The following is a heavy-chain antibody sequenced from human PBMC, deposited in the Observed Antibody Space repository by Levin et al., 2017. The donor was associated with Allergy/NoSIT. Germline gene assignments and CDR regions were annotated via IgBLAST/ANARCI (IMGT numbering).Heavy chain of an antibody. CDR1: GFSLSTTGVG. Sequence: SGPTLVKPTQTLTLTCTFSGFSLSTTGVGVGWILPPPGTSLSFLSFLSLSYDKRYSPSLKSRLTITKDTSKNQVVLTMTNMDPVDTATYYCAHKPYLSLYYCDYWGQGTLVTVSS. CDR3: AHKPYLSLYYCDY. V-gene: IGHV2-5*01. J-gene: IGHJ4*02. CDR2: LSLSYDK.